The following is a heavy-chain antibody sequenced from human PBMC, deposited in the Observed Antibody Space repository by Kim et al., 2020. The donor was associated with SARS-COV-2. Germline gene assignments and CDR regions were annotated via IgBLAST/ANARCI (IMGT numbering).Heavy chain of an antibody. CDR3: ARYARCSGGSCYSFDY. V-gene: IGHV4-59*01. D-gene: IGHD2-15*01. Sequence: SLRSRVPISVDTSKNQFSLKLSSVTAADTAVYYCARYARCSGGSCYSFDYWGQGTLVTVSS. J-gene: IGHJ4*02.